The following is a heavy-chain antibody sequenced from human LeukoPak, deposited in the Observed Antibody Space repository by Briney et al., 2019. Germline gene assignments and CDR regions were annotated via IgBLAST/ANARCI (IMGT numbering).Heavy chain of an antibody. CDR2: IIGSGGST. D-gene: IGHD2-21*02. V-gene: IGHV3-23*01. CDR3: AKDLFRFTLTVVVTATDSQGYAFDI. CDR1: GFTFCTHA. J-gene: IGHJ3*02. Sequence: GGSLRLSCAAPGFTFCTHAMSWVRQAPGEGLGGGSGIIGSGGSTYYADSVKGRFTISRDYSKNTLYLQMNSLRAEDTAVYYCAKDLFRFTLTVVVTATDSQGYAFDIWGQGTMVTVSS.